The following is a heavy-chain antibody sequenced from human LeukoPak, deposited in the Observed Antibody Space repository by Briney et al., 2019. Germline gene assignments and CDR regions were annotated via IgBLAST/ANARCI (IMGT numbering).Heavy chain of an antibody. J-gene: IGHJ3*02. D-gene: IGHD3-10*01. CDR3: ARQEMVRGHGTFDI. V-gene: IGHV5-51*01. CDR2: IYLGDSET. CDR1: GFIFTSYW. Sequence: GESLKISCQGSGFIFTSYWIAWVRQMPGKGLDWMGIIYLGDSETIYSPSFQGQVTMSVDKSISTAYLQWSSLKASDTAMFYCARQEMVRGHGTFDIWGQGTMVTVSS.